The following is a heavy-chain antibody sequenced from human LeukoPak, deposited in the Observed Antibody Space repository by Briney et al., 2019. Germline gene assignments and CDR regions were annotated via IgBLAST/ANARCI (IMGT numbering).Heavy chain of an antibody. V-gene: IGHV4-59*01. Sequence: PSETLSLTCTVSGGSISSYYWSWIRRPPGKGLEWIGYIYYSGSTNYNPSLKSRVTISVDTSKNQFSLKLSSVTAADTAVYYCARGKDDAFDIWGQGTMVTVSS. J-gene: IGHJ3*02. CDR3: ARGKDDAFDI. CDR2: IYYSGST. CDR1: GGSISSYY.